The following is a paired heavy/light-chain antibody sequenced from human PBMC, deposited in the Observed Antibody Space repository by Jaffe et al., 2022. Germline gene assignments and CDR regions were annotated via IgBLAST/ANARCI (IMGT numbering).Light chain of an antibody. CDR2: GAS. J-gene: IGKJ5*01. CDR1: QGVTSSF. Sequence: EIVLTQSPGTLSLSPGERATLSCRASQGVTSSFLAWYQQKPGQAPRLLIYGASSRATGIPDRFSGSGSGTDFTLTISRLEPEDFAVYYCQQYGSSPPCTFGQGTRLEIK. CDR3: QQYGSSPPCT. V-gene: IGKV3-20*01.
Heavy chain of an antibody. Sequence: EVQLVESGGALVQPGGSLRLSCAASGFTFSTYEMNWVRQAPGKGLEWVSYISSSGTTIYYADSVKGRFTISRDNAKNSLYLQMNSLRAEDTAVYYCARPPRRGYSYTFDYWGQGTLVTVSS. V-gene: IGHV3-48*03. D-gene: IGHD5-18*01. CDR3: ARPPRRGYSYTFDY. CDR2: ISSSGTTI. CDR1: GFTFSTYE. J-gene: IGHJ4*02.